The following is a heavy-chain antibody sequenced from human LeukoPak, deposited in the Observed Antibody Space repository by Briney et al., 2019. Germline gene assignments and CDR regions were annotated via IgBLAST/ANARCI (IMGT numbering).Heavy chain of an antibody. J-gene: IGHJ2*01. Sequence: SETLSLTCTVSGGSISSSSYYWGWIRQPPGKGLEWIGSIYYSGSTYYNPSLKSRVTISEDTSKDQFSLKLSSVTAADTAVYYCARGYGDYGTLDYWYFDLWGRGTLVTVSS. V-gene: IGHV4-39*07. CDR3: ARGYGDYGTLDYWYFDL. D-gene: IGHD4-17*01. CDR1: GGSISSSSYY. CDR2: IYYSGST.